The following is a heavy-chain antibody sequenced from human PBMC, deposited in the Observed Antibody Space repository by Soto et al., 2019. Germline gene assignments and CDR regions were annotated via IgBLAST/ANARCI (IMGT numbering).Heavy chain of an antibody. V-gene: IGHV3-23*01. Sequence: DVQLLESGGGLVQPGGPLTLSWAPSSFTFSDFAMSWFAQAPGTGLEWVSSIGGGGTDTDYADSVKGRFTISRDNSKNTLYLQMDSLRDEDTAVYYCAKDAVPYNGKWDWFDSWGQGTLVTASS. D-gene: IGHD1-26*01. J-gene: IGHJ5*01. CDR3: AKDAVPYNGKWDWFDS. CDR2: IGGGGTDT. CDR1: SFTFSDFA.